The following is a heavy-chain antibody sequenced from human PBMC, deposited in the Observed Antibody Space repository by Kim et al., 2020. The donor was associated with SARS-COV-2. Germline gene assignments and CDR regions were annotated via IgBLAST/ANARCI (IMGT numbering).Heavy chain of an antibody. J-gene: IGHJ4*02. CDR2: IYSGGTT. CDR3: ARDRNDNVWGSYHL. V-gene: IGHV3-53*01. D-gene: IGHD3-16*02. Sequence: GGSLRLSCAASGFTVSSNYMSWVRQAPGKGLAWVSVIYSGGTTYYADSVKGRFTIARDNSKNTVYLQMNSLRAEDTAVYYCARDRNDNVWGSYHLWGQGTLVTVSS. CDR1: GFTVSSNY.